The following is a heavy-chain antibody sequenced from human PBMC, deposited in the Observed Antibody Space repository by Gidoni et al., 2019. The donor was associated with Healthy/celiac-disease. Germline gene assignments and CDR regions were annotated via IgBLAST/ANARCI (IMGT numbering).Heavy chain of an antibody. V-gene: IGHV4-34*01. CDR1: GGSFSGYY. Sequence: QVQLQQWGAGLLKPSETLSLTCAVYGGSFSGYYWSWIRQPPGKGLEWIGEINHSGSTNYNPSLKSRVTISVDTSKNQFSLKLSSVTAADTAVYYCARSGIASRNNWFDPWGQGTLVTVSS. CDR2: INHSGST. J-gene: IGHJ5*02. D-gene: IGHD5-12*01. CDR3: ARSGIASRNNWFDP.